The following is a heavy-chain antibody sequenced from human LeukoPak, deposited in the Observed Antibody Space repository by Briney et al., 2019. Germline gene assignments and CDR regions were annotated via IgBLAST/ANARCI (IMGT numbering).Heavy chain of an antibody. CDR3: AARPPIIVGGPFDY. Sequence: GGSLRLSCAASGLTFSRCAMGWVRLAPGKGLEWVSTIGGSGDSTYYAGSVKGRFTISGDHSKNTLYLQMNSLRAEDTAVYYCAARPPIIVGGPFDYWGQGILVTVSS. CDR2: IGGSGDST. J-gene: IGHJ4*02. D-gene: IGHD2/OR15-2a*01. V-gene: IGHV3-23*01. CDR1: GLTFSRCA.